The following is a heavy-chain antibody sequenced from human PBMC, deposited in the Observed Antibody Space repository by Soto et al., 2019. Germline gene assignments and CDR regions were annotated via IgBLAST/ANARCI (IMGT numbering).Heavy chain of an antibody. Sequence: GGSLRLSCAASGFTFSSYAMSWVRQAPGKGLEWVSAISGSGGSTYYADSVKGRFTISRDNSKNTLYLQMNSLRAEDTAVYYCARLPAMVIYGMDVWGQGTTVTVSS. CDR2: ISGSGGST. CDR3: ARLPAMVIYGMDV. D-gene: IGHD5-18*01. V-gene: IGHV3-23*01. CDR1: GFTFSSYA. J-gene: IGHJ6*02.